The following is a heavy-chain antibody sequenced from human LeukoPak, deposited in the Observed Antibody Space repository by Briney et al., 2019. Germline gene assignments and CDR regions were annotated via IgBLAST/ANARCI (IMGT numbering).Heavy chain of an antibody. CDR3: VPRARYDLGH. J-gene: IGHJ4*02. V-gene: IGHV3-23*01. CDR2: IDYSGVST. CDR1: GFTFRNYG. D-gene: IGHD1-1*01. Sequence: GGSLRLSCVASGFTFRNYGMSWVRQAPGKGLECVSAIDYSGVSTYYAEAVKGRVTISRDNSKNTMYLQMNTLRAEDKAAYYCVPRARYDLGHWGQGTLVTVSS.